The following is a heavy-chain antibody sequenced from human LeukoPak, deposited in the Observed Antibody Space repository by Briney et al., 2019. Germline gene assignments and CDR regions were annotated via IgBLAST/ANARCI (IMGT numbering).Heavy chain of an antibody. V-gene: IGHV6-1*01. CDR2: TYYRSKWYY. CDR1: GDSVSSNTAA. D-gene: IGHD2-15*01. J-gene: IGHJ6*02. Sequence: SQTLSLTSAISGDSVSSNTAAWNWVRQSPSRGLEWLGRTYYRSKWYYDYATSVSSRMAINPDTSKNLFSLQLNSVTPEDTAVYYCARDPGYYYAMDVWGQGTTVTVSS. CDR3: ARDPGYYYAMDV.